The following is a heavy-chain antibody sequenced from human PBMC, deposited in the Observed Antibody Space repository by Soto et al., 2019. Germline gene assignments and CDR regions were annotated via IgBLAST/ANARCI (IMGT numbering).Heavy chain of an antibody. CDR2: IYYSGST. CDR1: GGSISSSSYY. V-gene: IGHV4-39*07. CDR3: AREDDGGDRDYYGLDV. J-gene: IGHJ6*02. D-gene: IGHD2-21*02. Sequence: SETLSLTCTVSGGSISSSSYYWGWIRQPPGKGLEWIGSIYYSGSTYYNPSLKSRVTISVDTSKNQFSLQLSSVTAADTAVYFCAREDDGGDRDYYGLDVWGQGTTVTVAS.